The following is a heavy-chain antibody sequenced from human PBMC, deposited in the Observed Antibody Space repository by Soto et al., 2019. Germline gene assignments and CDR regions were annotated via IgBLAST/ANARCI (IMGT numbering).Heavy chain of an antibody. CDR2: IDVGSGNA. J-gene: IGHJ4*02. Sequence: SVKVSCKTSGFTLSSSAVHWVRQARGHRLQWIGWIDVGSGNANYAQMDQERVTISADKSISTAYLQWTSLKASDTAMYYCARSVLVPAAMPWGVRYLDYWGQGTLVTVSS. CDR3: ARSVLVPAAMPWGVRYLDY. V-gene: IGHV1-58*01. D-gene: IGHD2-2*01. CDR1: GFTLSSSA.